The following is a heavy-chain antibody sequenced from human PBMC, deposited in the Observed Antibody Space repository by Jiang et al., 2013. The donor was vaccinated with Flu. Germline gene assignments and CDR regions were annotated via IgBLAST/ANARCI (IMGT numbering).Heavy chain of an antibody. V-gene: IGHV3-72*01. CDR3: ARIGYSSGDFDY. Sequence: GLVQPGGSLRLSCAASGFIFIDHYMDWVRQAPGKGLEWVARIGNKADRYITQYAASVKGRFTISRDDSKSSLFLQMTSLKTEDTAMYYCARIGYSSGDFDYWGQGTLVTVSS. D-gene: IGHD6-19*01. CDR1: GFIFIDHY. J-gene: IGHJ4*02. CDR2: IGNKADRYIT.